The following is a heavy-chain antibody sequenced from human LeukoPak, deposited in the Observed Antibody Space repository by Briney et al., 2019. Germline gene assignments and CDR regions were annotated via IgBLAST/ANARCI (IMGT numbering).Heavy chain of an antibody. CDR2: IYYSGST. D-gene: IGHD4-17*01. J-gene: IGHJ4*02. Sequence: SETLSLTCTVSGGSISSGGYYWSWIRQHPGKGLEWIGYIYYSGSTYYNPSLKSRVTISVDTSKNQFSLKLSSVTAADTAVYYCARAPGVTTPFDYWGQGTLATVSS. CDR1: GGSISSGGYY. CDR3: ARAPGVTTPFDY. V-gene: IGHV4-31*03.